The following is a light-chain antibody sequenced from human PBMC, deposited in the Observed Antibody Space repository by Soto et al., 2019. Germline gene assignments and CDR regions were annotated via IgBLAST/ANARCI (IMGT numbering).Light chain of an antibody. V-gene: IGLV2-14*01. CDR3: SSYTSSETYV. CDR1: SSDVGGYNY. Sequence: QSALTQPASVSGSPGQSITISCIGSSSDVGGYNYVSWYQQHSGKAPKLMIYQDTKRPSGISYRFSGSKSGNTASLTISGLQAEDEADYYCSSYTSSETYVFGTGTKLTVL. CDR2: QDT. J-gene: IGLJ1*01.